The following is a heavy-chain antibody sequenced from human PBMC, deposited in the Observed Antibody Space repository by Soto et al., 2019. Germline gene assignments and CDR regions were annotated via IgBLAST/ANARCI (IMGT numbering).Heavy chain of an antibody. CDR2: ISAYNGNT. V-gene: IGHV1-18*01. D-gene: IGHD2-2*01. CDR3: AREDCISTSCPTDYYYYGMDV. J-gene: IGHJ6*02. Sequence: ASVKVSCKASGYTFTSYGISWVRQAPGQGLEWMGRISAYNGNTNYAQKFQGWVTMTRDTSISTAYMELSRLRSDDTAVYYCAREDCISTSCPTDYYYYGMDVWGQGTTVTVSS. CDR1: GYTFTSYG.